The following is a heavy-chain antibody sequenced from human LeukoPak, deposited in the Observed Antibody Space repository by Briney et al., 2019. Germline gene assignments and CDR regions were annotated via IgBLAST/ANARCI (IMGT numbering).Heavy chain of an antibody. CDR2: IIPIFGTA. D-gene: IGHD2-2*01. J-gene: IGHJ6*02. Sequence: SVKVSCKASGGTFSSYAISWVRQAPGQGLEWMGGIIPIFGTANYAQKFQGRVTITADESTSTAYMELSSLRSEDTAVYYCARVEYQLLGRYYYYGLDVWGQGTTVTVSS. CDR1: GGTFSSYA. CDR3: ARVEYQLLGRYYYYGLDV. V-gene: IGHV1-69*01.